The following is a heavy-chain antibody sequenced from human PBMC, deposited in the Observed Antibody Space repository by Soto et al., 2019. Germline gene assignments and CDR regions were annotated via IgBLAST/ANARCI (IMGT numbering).Heavy chain of an antibody. V-gene: IGHV1-69*01. CDR1: GGNFIDYA. D-gene: IGHD2-15*01. CDR3: ARPNAPYCIGASCQMEMGY. J-gene: IGHJ4*02. Sequence: QVQLVQSGAEIKKPGSSVRVSCEASGGNFIDYAFSWVRQAPGQGLEWMGGTVPVSGIEDYAQKFQGRITFTADASTRTVYMELTSLRSDDTAVYYCARPNAPYCIGASCQMEMGYWGQGTLVTVSS. CDR2: TVPVSGIE.